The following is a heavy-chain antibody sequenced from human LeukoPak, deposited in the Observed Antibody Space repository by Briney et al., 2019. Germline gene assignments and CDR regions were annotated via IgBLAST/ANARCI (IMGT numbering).Heavy chain of an antibody. V-gene: IGHV3-23*01. CDR2: VSGSGGST. CDR1: GFTFSSYA. D-gene: IGHD4-11*01. CDR3: AKTSDTVTTIADY. J-gene: IGHJ4*02. Sequence: PGGSLRLSCAASGFTFSSYAMSWVRQAPGKGLEWVSAVSGSGGSTYYADSVKARFTISRDNSKNTLYLQMNSLRAEDTAVYYCAKTSDTVTTIADYWGQGTLVTVSS.